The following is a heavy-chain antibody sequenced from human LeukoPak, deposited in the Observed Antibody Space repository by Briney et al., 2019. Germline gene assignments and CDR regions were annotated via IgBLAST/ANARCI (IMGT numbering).Heavy chain of an antibody. CDR1: GYTFTSYG. J-gene: IGHJ4*02. CDR2: IGTYNGNT. D-gene: IGHD4-11*01. Sequence: GSVKVSCKASGYTFTSYGISWVRQAPGQGLEWMGWIGTYNGNTNFAQKLQGRVTMTTDTSTSTAYMDLRSLRSDDTAVYYCARDQAATNTQVRFCLDWGQGTLVTVSA. CDR3: ARDQAATNTQVRFCLD. V-gene: IGHV1-18*01.